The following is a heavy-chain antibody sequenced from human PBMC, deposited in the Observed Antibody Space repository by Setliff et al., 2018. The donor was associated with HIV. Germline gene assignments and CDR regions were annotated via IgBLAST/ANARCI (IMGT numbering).Heavy chain of an antibody. CDR2: ISGSGDTT. CDR3: ANGFHYGYLFDY. CDR1: GFTFSNYA. J-gene: IGHJ4*02. Sequence: GSLRLSCAASGFTFSNYAMTWVRQAPGKGLEWVSGISGSGDTTNYADSVKGRFTISRDNAKNSLYLQMNSLRAEDTAVYYCANGFHYGYLFDYWGQGTLVTVSS. V-gene: IGHV3-23*01. D-gene: IGHD3-16*01.